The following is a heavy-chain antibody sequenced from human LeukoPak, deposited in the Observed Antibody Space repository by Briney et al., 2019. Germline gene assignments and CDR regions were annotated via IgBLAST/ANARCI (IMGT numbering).Heavy chain of an antibody. CDR1: GFTFSSYA. V-gene: IGHV3-23*01. CDR2: ISGSGGST. Sequence: GVSLRLSCAASGFTFSSYAMSWVRQAPGKGLEWVSAISGSGGSTYYADSVKGRFTISRDNSKNTLYLQMNSLRAEDTAVYYCAKEVYCSGGSCYMLNPFDYWGQGTLVTVSS. D-gene: IGHD2-15*01. J-gene: IGHJ4*02. CDR3: AKEVYCSGGSCYMLNPFDY.